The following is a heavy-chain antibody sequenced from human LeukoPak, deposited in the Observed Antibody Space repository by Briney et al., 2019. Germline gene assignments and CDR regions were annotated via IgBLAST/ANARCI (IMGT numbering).Heavy chain of an antibody. D-gene: IGHD6-6*01. V-gene: IGHV4-59*12. CDR3: AREGPSIAARRWFDP. CDR1: GGSISSYY. J-gene: IGHJ5*02. CDR2: IYYSGST. Sequence: PSETLSLTCTVSGGSISSYYWSWIRQPPGKGLEWIGYIYYSGSTNYNPSLKSRVTISVDTSKNQFSLKLSSVTAADTAVYYCAREGPSIAARRWFDPWGQGTLVTVSS.